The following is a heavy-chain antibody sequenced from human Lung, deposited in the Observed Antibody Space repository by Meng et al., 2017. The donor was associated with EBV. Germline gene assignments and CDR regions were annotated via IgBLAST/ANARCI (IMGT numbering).Heavy chain of an antibody. CDR3: AHIIVARPFDY. D-gene: IGHD6-6*01. V-gene: IGHV2-5*02. CDR2: IYWDDDK. Sequence: QSPLKESGHMRVKPTQALTLTCTCAGFSLSTRGVGVGWIRQPPGKALEWLALIYWDDDKRYSPSLKSRLTITKDTSKNQVVLTMTNMDPVDAATYYCAHIIVARPFDYWGQGTLVTVSS. J-gene: IGHJ4*02. CDR1: GFSLSTRGVG.